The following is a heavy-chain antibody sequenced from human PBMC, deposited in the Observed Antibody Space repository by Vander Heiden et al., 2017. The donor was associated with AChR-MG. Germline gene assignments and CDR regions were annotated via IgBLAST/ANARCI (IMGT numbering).Heavy chain of an antibody. J-gene: IGHJ4*02. V-gene: IGHV3-23*01. CDR3: ARLAVRPSNCGNDY. CDR1: GCTFMSHV. Sequence: EVQLLESGGGLVQPGGSLRLSCAASGCTFMSHVMYWVRLAPGKGLEWVSAISVGGDKRYYTDSVEGRFSISRDDSKSTLYLQMNSLRAEDTAVYYCARLAVRPSNCGNDYWGQGALVTVSA. D-gene: IGHD2-21*01. CDR2: ISVGGDKR.